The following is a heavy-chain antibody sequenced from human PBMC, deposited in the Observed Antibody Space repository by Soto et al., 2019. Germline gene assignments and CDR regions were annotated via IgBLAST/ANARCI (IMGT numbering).Heavy chain of an antibody. Sequence: QITLKESGPTLVKPTQTLKLTSTFSGFSLSTNGVGVGWIRRPPGKALRWLVVIYWEYDKRYSPSLKSMLTITKDNSKNKVVLTMTDMDPVDTATYYCAHGDYCSGGSCSFDPWGQGTLVTVSS. CDR3: AHGDYCSGGSCSFDP. CDR1: GFSLSTNGVG. J-gene: IGHJ5*02. V-gene: IGHV2-5*02. CDR2: IYWEYDK. D-gene: IGHD2-15*01.